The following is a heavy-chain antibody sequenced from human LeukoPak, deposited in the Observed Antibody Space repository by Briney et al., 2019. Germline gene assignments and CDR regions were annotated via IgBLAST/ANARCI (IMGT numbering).Heavy chain of an antibody. Sequence: GGSLRLSCAASGFTFSNYGLSWVRQAPGKGLEWVANIKQDGSEKYYVDSVKGRFTISRDNAKNSLYLQMNSLRAEDTAVYYCARGGVRWYLSFDIWGQGTMVTVSS. CDR1: GFTFSNYG. CDR3: ARGGVRWYLSFDI. CDR2: IKQDGSEK. V-gene: IGHV3-7*01. D-gene: IGHD4-23*01. J-gene: IGHJ3*02.